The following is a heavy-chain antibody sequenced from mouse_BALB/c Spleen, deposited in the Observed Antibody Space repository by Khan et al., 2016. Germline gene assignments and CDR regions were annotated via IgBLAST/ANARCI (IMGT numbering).Heavy chain of an antibody. CDR3: ARYYYGSSYAMDD. Sequence: VQLKQSGAELVKPGASVKLSCTASGFNIKDTYMHWVKQRPEQGLEWIGRIDPTNGNTKYDPKFQGKATITADTSSNTAYLQHSSLTSEDTAVYYCARYYYGSSYAMDDWGQGTSVTVSS. D-gene: IGHD1-1*01. CDR2: IDPTNGNT. CDR1: GFNIKDTY. J-gene: IGHJ4*01. V-gene: IGHV14-3*02.